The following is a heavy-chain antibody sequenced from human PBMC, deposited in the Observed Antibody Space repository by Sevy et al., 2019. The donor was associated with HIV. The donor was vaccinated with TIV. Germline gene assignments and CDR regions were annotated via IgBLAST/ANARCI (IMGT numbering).Heavy chain of an antibody. Sequence: GGSLRLSCAASGLTFSSYGMHWLRQSPGKGLEWVAVIWYDGSNNYYADSVKGRFTISRDNSKNTLYLQMNSLRGEDTAVYYCARDGLSSGWLFDSSGQGTLVTVSS. CDR3: ARDGLSSGWLFDS. CDR2: IWYDGSNN. J-gene: IGHJ4*02. V-gene: IGHV3-33*01. D-gene: IGHD6-19*01. CDR1: GLTFSSYG.